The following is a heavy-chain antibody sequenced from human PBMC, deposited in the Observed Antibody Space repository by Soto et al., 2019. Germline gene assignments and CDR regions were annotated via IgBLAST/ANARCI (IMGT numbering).Heavy chain of an antibody. CDR1: GYTFTSYD. D-gene: IGHD1-26*01. CDR3: ARGRGRGRGVWQYYYYGMDV. V-gene: IGHV1-8*01. CDR2: MNPNSGNT. Sequence: QVQLVQSGAEVKKPGASVKVSCKASGYTFTSYDINWVRQATGQGPEWMGWMNPNSGNTGYAQKFQGRVTMTRNTSISTAYMELSSLRSEDTAVYYCARGRGRGRGVWQYYYYGMDVWAQGTTVTVSS. J-gene: IGHJ6*02.